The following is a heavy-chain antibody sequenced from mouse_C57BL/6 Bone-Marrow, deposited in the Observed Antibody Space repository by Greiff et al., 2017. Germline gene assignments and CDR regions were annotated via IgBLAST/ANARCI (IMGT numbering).Heavy chain of an antibody. J-gene: IGHJ4*01. CDR3: TIYSNYDAMDY. V-gene: IGHV14-4*01. CDR1: GFNIKDDY. CDR2: IDPENGDT. Sequence: VQLQQSGAELVRPGASVKLSCTASGFNIKDDYMHWVKQRPEQGLEWIGWIDPENGDTEYASKFQGKATITADTSSNTAYLQLSSLTSEDTAVDYCTIYSNYDAMDYWGQGTSVTVSS. D-gene: IGHD2-5*01.